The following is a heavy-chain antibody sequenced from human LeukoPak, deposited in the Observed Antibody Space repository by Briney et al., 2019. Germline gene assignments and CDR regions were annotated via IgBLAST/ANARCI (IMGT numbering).Heavy chain of an antibody. D-gene: IGHD6-13*01. V-gene: IGHV4-61*02. J-gene: IGHJ5*02. CDR1: GGSISSSSYY. Sequence: SETLSLTCTVSGGSISSSSYYWSWIRQPAGKGLEWIGRIYTSGSTNHNPSLKSRVTMSVDTSKNQFSLKLSSVTAADTAVYYCARDGSSSWYLPVTWFDPWGQGTLVTVSS. CDR3: ARDGSSSWYLPVTWFDP. CDR2: IYTSGST.